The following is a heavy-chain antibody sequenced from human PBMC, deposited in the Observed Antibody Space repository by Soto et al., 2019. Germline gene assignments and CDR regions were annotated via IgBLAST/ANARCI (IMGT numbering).Heavy chain of an antibody. D-gene: IGHD3-10*01. Sequence: PXXTLSLPCTVSGGSISRYYWPWIPQSPGKGLEWVGYVFYSGATNYNPSLKSRVTISLDASKKQVSLRLTSATAADTAVYYCTRGLPSHFGYDSWGQGTLVTVSS. V-gene: IGHV4-59*01. J-gene: IGHJ4*02. CDR3: TRGLPSHFGYDS. CDR1: GGSISRYY. CDR2: VFYSGAT.